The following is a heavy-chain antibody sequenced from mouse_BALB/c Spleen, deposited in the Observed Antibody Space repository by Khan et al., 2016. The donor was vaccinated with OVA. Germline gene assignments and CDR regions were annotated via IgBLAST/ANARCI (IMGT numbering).Heavy chain of an antibody. CDR1: GFTFSTYA. J-gene: IGHJ3*01. CDR3: ARHNYGPFAY. V-gene: IGHV5-9-3*01. CDR2: ISSGGDYT. Sequence: EVELVESGGDLVKPGGPLKLSCAASGFTFSTYAMSWVRQTPEKRLEWVATISSGGDYTYYPDSVKGRFTLSRDNTKNTLYLQMRSLRSEDTAMYYCARHNYGPFAYWGQGTLVTVAA. D-gene: IGHD1-1*01.